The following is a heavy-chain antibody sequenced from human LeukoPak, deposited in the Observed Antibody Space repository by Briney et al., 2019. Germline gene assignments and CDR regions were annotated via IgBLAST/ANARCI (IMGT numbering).Heavy chain of an antibody. Sequence: SQTLSLTCTVSGGSISSGSYYWSWIRQPAGTGLEWIGRIYTSGSTNYNPSLKSRVTTSVDTSKNQFSLKLSSVTAADTAVCYCARDLTDCGGDCYLNWFDPWGQGTLVTVSS. CDR1: GGSISSGSYY. CDR3: ARDLTDCGGDCYLNWFDP. V-gene: IGHV4-61*02. J-gene: IGHJ5*02. D-gene: IGHD2-21*02. CDR2: IYTSGST.